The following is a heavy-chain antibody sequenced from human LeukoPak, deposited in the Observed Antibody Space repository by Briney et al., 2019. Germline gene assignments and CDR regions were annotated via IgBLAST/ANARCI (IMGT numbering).Heavy chain of an antibody. CDR3: ARGRRTGSWYLGPYNWFDP. J-gene: IGHJ5*02. CDR1: GGSFSGYY. CDR2: INHSGST. Sequence: PSETLSLTCAVYGGSFSGYYWSWIRQPPGKGLEWIGEINHSGSTNYNPFLKSRVTISVDTSKNQFSLKLSSVTAADTAVYYCARGRRTGSWYLGPYNWFDPWGQGTLVTVSS. V-gene: IGHV4-34*01. D-gene: IGHD6-13*01.